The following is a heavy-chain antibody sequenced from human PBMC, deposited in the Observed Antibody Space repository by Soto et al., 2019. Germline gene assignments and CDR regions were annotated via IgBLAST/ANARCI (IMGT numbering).Heavy chain of an antibody. CDR1: GGTLRSDS. CDR2: ITPILGSA. CDR3: TREVGGDPNWFES. D-gene: IGHD4-17*01. V-gene: IGHV1-69*11. Sequence: QVQLVQSGAEVKRPGSSVKVSCEAHGGTLRSDSFSWVRQAPGQGLEWMGRITPILGSANYAQRFQGRVTVTADESTSTVYMELSSLRSEDTAVFYCTREVGGDPNWFESWGQGTLVTVSS. J-gene: IGHJ5*01.